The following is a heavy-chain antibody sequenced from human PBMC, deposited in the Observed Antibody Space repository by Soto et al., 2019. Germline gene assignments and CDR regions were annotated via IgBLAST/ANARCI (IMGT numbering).Heavy chain of an antibody. J-gene: IGHJ6*02. CDR1: GFTFSNAW. D-gene: IGHD6-19*01. Sequence: GGSLRLSCAASGFTFSNAWMNWVRQAPGKGLEWVGRIKSKTDGGTTDYAAPVKGRFTISRDDSKNTLYLQMNSLKAEDTAVYYCTLDWLVSPLMFYGMDVWGQGTTVTVSS. CDR3: TLDWLVSPLMFYGMDV. CDR2: IKSKTDGGTT. V-gene: IGHV3-15*07.